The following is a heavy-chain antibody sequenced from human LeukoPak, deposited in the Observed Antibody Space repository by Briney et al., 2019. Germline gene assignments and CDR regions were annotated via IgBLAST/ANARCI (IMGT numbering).Heavy chain of an antibody. CDR2: IYYSGST. V-gene: IGHV4-39*01. Sequence: SETLSLTCTVSGGSISSSPYYWGWIRQPPGKGLEWIGSIYYSGSTYYNPSLKSRVTISVDTSKNQFSLKLSSVTAADTAVYYCARLYGDYVGYYYYYMDVWGKGTTVTISS. CDR3: ARLYGDYVGYYYYYMDV. CDR1: GGSISSSPYY. J-gene: IGHJ6*03. D-gene: IGHD4-17*01.